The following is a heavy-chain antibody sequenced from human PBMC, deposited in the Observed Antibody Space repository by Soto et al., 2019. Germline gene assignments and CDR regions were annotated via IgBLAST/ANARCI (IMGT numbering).Heavy chain of an antibody. CDR2: IGEGGFST. J-gene: IGHJ6*02. Sequence: GGSLSLSCAASGFTFSTYAMSWVRQAPGKGLEWVSVIGEGGFSTQYAASVKGRFTISRDNSKNMSYLQMNSLRSDDTAVYYCARDSITRVSSDVPGMDVWGQGTTVTVS. D-gene: IGHD3-16*01. CDR1: GFTFSTYA. CDR3: ARDSITRVSSDVPGMDV. V-gene: IGHV3-23*01.